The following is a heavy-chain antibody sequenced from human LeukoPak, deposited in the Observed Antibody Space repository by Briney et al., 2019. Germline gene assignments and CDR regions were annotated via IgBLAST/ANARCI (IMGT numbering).Heavy chain of an antibody. V-gene: IGHV3-23*01. CDR1: GFTFSSYA. CDR2: ISGSGGST. Sequence: HPGGSLRLSCAASGFTFSSYAMSWVRQAPGKGLEWVSAISGSGGSTYYADSVKGRFTISRDNSKNTLYLQMNSLRAEDTAVYYCAKAHPPHYDFWSGSLAGSTYGMDVWGQGTTVTVSS. D-gene: IGHD3-3*01. J-gene: IGHJ6*02. CDR3: AKAHPPHYDFWSGSLAGSTYGMDV.